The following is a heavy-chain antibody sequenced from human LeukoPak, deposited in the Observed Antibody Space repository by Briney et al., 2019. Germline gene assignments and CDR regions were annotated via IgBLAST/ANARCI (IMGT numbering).Heavy chain of an antibody. CDR3: TRESRPFCPFAF. CDR1: GGSISSYY. CDR2: IYYSGST. J-gene: IGHJ4*02. V-gene: IGHV4-59*01. D-gene: IGHD2-2*01. Sequence: PSETLSLTCAVSGGSISSYYWSWIGQPPGKGLEFIGHIYYSGSTNYNPSLKSRVTISVDTFKKQFSLNLSSVTAADTAVYYCTRESRPFCPFAFWGQGVLVTVSS.